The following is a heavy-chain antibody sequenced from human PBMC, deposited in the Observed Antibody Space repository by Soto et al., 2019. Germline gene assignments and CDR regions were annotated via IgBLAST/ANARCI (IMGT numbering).Heavy chain of an antibody. D-gene: IGHD3-10*01. Sequence: QVQLVESGGGVVQPGLSLRLSCAASGFTFNEYAIHWVRQAPGKGLEWVAVMSQNGGSEYYRDSVEGRFTISRDNFKSTVYLQMNDLRTEYPAVYYCARDQGLWRGELGPPLAFGTWGPGTLVTVS. CDR1: GFTFNEYA. J-gene: IGHJ5*02. CDR2: MSQNGGSE. CDR3: ARDQGLWRGELGPPLAFGT. V-gene: IGHV3-30*03.